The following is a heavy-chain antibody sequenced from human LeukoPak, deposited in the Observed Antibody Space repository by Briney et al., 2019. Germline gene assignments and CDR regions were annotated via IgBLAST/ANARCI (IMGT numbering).Heavy chain of an antibody. J-gene: IGHJ4*02. Sequence: GSLRLSCAASGFTFSSYGMHWVRRAPGKGLEWVAFIRYDGSNKYYADSVKGRFTISGDNSKNTLYLQMNSLRAEDTAVYYCAKDRGGNGVFLLDYWGQGTLVTVSS. CDR1: GFTFSSYG. CDR3: AKDRGGNGVFLLDY. D-gene: IGHD2-8*01. V-gene: IGHV3-30*02. CDR2: IRYDGSNK.